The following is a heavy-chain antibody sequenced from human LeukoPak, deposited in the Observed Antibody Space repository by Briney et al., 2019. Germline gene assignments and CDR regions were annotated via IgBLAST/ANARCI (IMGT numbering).Heavy chain of an antibody. CDR2: IIPKYSAS. Sequence: GSSVKVSCKASGGSFSDYPINWVRQAPGQGLEWLGGIIPKYSASNYAQAFQGRVTITADESTNTVYMEMSGLRPDDTAVYYCVRPDRLFGVPAAFDAWGPGTLVAVSS. V-gene: IGHV1-69*01. J-gene: IGHJ3*01. D-gene: IGHD3-3*01. CDR1: GGSFSDYP. CDR3: VRPDRLFGVPAAFDA.